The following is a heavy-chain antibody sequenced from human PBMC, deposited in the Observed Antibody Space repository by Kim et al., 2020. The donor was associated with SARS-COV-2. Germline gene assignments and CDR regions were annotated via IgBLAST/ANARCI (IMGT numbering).Heavy chain of an antibody. J-gene: IGHJ6*02. V-gene: IGHV3-23*01. D-gene: IGHD3-9*01. CDR1: GFTFSSYA. CDR3: AKGGERRYFDWLPPFHYYYSGMDV. CDR2: ISGSGGST. Sequence: GGSLRLSCAASGFTFSSYAMSWVRQAPGKGLEWVSAISGSGGSTYYADSVKGRFTISRDNSKNTLYLQMNSLRAEDTAVYYCAKGGERRYFDWLPPFHYYYSGMDVWGQGTTVTVSS.